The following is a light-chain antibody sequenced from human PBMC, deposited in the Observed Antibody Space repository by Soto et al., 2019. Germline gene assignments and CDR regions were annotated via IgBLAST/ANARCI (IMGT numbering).Light chain of an antibody. J-gene: IGKJ1*01. V-gene: IGKV3-20*01. CDR1: QSVSSSY. CDR2: GTS. CDR3: QQXGSSSWT. Sequence: EIVLTQSPGTLSLSPGERATLSCRASQSVSSSYLAWYQQKPGQAPRLLIYGTSSRATAIPDRFSGSGSGTDSTLTISRLEPEDFAVYYCQQXGSSSWTLGQGTKVDIK.